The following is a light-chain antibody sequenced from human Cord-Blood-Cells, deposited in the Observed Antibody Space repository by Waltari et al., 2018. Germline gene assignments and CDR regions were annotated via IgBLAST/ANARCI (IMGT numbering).Light chain of an antibody. Sequence: QSALTQPASVSGSPGQSITISCTGTSSDVGGYNYVSWYQQHPGKAPKLMIYDVSKRPSGVSNRFSGSKSGNTASLTISGLQAEDEADYYCSSYTSSSTSLGTGTKVTVL. J-gene: IGLJ1*01. CDR2: DVS. CDR1: SSDVGGYNY. V-gene: IGLV2-14*01. CDR3: SSYTSSSTS.